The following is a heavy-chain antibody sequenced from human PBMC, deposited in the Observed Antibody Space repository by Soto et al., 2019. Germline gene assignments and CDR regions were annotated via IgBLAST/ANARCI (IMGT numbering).Heavy chain of an antibody. V-gene: IGHV3-30-3*01. CDR2: ISYDGSNK. D-gene: IGHD5-18*01. J-gene: IGHJ4*02. Sequence: QVQLVESGGGVVQPGRSLRLSCAASGFTFSSYAMHWVRQAPGKGLEWVAVISYDGSNKYYADSVKGRFTISRDNSKNTLYLQMNSLRAEDTAVYYCARGQLSSDYWGQGTLVTVSS. CDR1: GFTFSSYA. CDR3: ARGQLSSDY.